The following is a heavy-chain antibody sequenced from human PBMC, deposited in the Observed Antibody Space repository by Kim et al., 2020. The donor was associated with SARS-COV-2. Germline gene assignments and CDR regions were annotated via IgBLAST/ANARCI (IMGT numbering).Heavy chain of an antibody. V-gene: IGHV1-18*01. Sequence: ASVKVSCKASGYTFTSYGISWVRQAPGQGLEWMGWISAYNGNTNYAQKLQGRVTMTTDTSTSTAYMELRSLRSDDTAVYYCARETWTHYYYGMDVWGQGTTVTVSS. CDR2: ISAYNGNT. CDR3: ARETWTHYYYGMDV. D-gene: IGHD5-12*01. CDR1: GYTFTSYG. J-gene: IGHJ6*02.